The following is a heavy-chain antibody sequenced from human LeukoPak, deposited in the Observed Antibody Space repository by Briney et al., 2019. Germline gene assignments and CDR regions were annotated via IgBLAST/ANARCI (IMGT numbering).Heavy chain of an antibody. J-gene: IGHJ4*02. D-gene: IGHD2-2*01. CDR3: ARDRGHCSSSGCYGYFDY. V-gene: IGHV3-30*04. CDR2: TSYDGNKK. CDR1: GFTFSNYE. Sequence: GGSLRLSCAASGFTFSNYEMNWVRQAPGKGLEWVAVTSYDGNKKYYADSVKGRFTVSRDNSKNTLYLQMSSLRAEDTAVYYCARDRGHCSSSGCYGYFDYWGQGTLVTVSS.